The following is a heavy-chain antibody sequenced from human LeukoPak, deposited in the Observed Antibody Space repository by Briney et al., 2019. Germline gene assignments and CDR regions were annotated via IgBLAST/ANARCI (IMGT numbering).Heavy chain of an antibody. D-gene: IGHD3-3*01. Sequence: SETLSLTCTVSGGSISSYYWSWIRQPPGKGLEWIGYIYYSGSTNYNPSLKSRVTISVDTSKNQFSLKLSSVTAADTAVYYCARESDFGVVSYFDYWGQGTLVTVSS. V-gene: IGHV4-59*01. CDR1: GGSISSYY. CDR2: IYYSGST. J-gene: IGHJ4*02. CDR3: ARESDFGVVSYFDY.